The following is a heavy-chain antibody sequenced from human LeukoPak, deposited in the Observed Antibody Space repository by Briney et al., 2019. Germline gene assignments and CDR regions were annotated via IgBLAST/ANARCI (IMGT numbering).Heavy chain of an antibody. V-gene: IGHV4-59*08. J-gene: IGHJ5*02. Sequence: GSLRLSCAASGFTFSSYAMSWVRQAPGKGLEWIGYIYYSGYTNYNPSLKSRVTISIDTSKNQFSLKLSSVTAADTAVYYCARRSEYSYGSWGQGTLVTVSS. D-gene: IGHD5-18*01. CDR2: IYYSGYT. CDR1: GFTFSSYA. CDR3: ARRSEYSYGS.